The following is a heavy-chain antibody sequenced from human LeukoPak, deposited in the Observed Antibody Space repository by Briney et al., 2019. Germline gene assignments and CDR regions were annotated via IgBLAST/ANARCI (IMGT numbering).Heavy chain of an antibody. CDR2: ISGSGGST. CDR3: ARTPIAAGELH. CDR1: GFTFSGYV. J-gene: IGHJ1*01. V-gene: IGHV3-23*01. Sequence: GGSLRLSCAASGFTFSGYVMTWVRQPPGKGLQWVADISGSGGSTYYADSVKGRFTISRDNSKNTLYLQMNSLRAEDTAVYYCARTPIAAGELHWGQGTLVTVSS. D-gene: IGHD6-13*01.